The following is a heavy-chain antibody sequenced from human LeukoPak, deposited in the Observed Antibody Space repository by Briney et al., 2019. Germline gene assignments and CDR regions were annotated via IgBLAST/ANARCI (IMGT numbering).Heavy chain of an antibody. D-gene: IGHD2-2*01. CDR3: ARGPIVRYCSSTSCSLSNYYYYYYMDV. CDR2: INPNSGGT. J-gene: IGHJ6*03. CDR1: GYTFTGYY. Sequence: ASVKVSCKASGYTFTGYYMHRVRQAPGQGLEWMGWINPNSGGTNYAQKFQGRVTMTRDTSISTAYMELSRLRYDDTAVYYCARGPIVRYCSSTSCSLSNYYYYYYMDVWGKGTTVTVCS. V-gene: IGHV1-2*02.